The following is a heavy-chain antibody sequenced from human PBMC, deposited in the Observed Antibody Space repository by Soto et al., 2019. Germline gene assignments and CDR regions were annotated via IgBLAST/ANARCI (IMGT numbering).Heavy chain of an antibody. CDR1: GFTFTSYA. CDR3: AKAGFSSSWSPTYFDY. CDR2: INGTGYNT. J-gene: IGHJ4*02. Sequence: EVQLLESGGGLVQPGGSLRLSCAASGFTFTSYAMNWVRLAPGKGLEWVSAINGTGYNTYYADSVKGQCTISRDKPKNTLYLQLNSLRAEDTAVYYCAKAGFSSSWSPTYFDYWGQGTLVTVSS. V-gene: IGHV3-23*01. D-gene: IGHD6-13*01.